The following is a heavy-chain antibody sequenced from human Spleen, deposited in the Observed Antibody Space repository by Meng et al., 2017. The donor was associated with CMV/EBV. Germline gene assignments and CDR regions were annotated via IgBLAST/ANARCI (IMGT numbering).Heavy chain of an antibody. CDR1: GGSISSYY. D-gene: IGHD3-3*01. Sequence: SETLSLTCTVSGGSISSYYWSWIRQPPGKGLEWIGYIYYSGSTNYNPSLKSRVIISVDTSKNQFSLKLSSVTAADTAVYYCARLGVTIFGVVRPLDYWGQGTLVTVSS. CDR2: IYYSGST. J-gene: IGHJ4*02. V-gene: IGHV4-59*08. CDR3: ARLGVTIFGVVRPLDY.